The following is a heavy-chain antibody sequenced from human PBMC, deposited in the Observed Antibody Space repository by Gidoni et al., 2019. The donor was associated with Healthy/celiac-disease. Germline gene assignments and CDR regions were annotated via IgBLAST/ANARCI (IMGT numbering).Heavy chain of an antibody. Sequence: QVQLQQWCAGLSKPSETPSLTCAVHGGSFSGYYWSWIRQPPGKGLEWIGEINHSGSTNYNPSLKSRVTISVDTSKNQFSLKLSSVTAADTAVYYCARASYYYGSGSYYKNFDYWGQGTLVTVSS. CDR1: GGSFSGYY. CDR2: INHSGST. V-gene: IGHV4-34*01. D-gene: IGHD3-10*01. CDR3: ARASYYYGSGSYYKNFDY. J-gene: IGHJ4*02.